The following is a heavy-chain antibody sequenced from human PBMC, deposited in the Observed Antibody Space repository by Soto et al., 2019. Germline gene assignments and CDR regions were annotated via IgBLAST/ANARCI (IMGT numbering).Heavy chain of an antibody. CDR1: GYTFTSYG. J-gene: IGHJ4*02. CDR2: ISAYNGNT. Sequence: QVQLVQSGAEVKKPGASVKVSCKASGYTFTSYGIGWVRQARGQELECMGWISAYNGNTNYAQKLQGRDTMTTDTSTSTAYRELRSLRSNNTAVYYCARDKGDGSGSYYGYWGQGTLVTVSS. V-gene: IGHV1-18*01. D-gene: IGHD3-10*01. CDR3: ARDKGDGSGSYYGY.